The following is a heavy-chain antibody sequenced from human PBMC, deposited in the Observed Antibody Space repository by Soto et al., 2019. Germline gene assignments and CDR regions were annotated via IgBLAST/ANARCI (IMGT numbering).Heavy chain of an antibody. Sequence: SEKVPCKASGGTFSSYAISWVRQAPGRGLEWMGGIIPIFGTANYAQKCQGRVTITADESTSTAYMELSSLRSEDTAVYYCASTPAYYDFWSGYPRPSYNWFDPWGQGTLVTVS. D-gene: IGHD3-3*01. CDR2: IIPIFGTA. CDR1: GGTFSSYA. V-gene: IGHV1-69*13. J-gene: IGHJ5*02. CDR3: ASTPAYYDFWSGYPRPSYNWFDP.